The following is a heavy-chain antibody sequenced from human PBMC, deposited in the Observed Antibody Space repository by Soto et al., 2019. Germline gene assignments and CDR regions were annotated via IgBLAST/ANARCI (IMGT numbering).Heavy chain of an antibody. CDR2: ISGSGGST. D-gene: IGHD4-17*01. Sequence: GGSLRLSCAASGFTFSSYAMSWVRQAPGKGLEWVSAISGSGGSTYYADSVKGRFTISRDNSKNTLYLQMNSLRAEDTAVYYCTRGASGHYPNTLDYWGQRTLVTVSS. V-gene: IGHV3-23*01. CDR3: TRGASGHYPNTLDY. CDR1: GFTFSSYA. J-gene: IGHJ4*02.